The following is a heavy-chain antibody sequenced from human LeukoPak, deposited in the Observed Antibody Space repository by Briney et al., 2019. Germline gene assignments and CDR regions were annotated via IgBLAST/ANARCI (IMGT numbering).Heavy chain of an antibody. CDR2: ISATGGTT. Sequence: GGSLRLSCAASGFSFSTCAMSWVRQAPGKGLEWVSLISATGGTTYYADSVNGRFTISRDNSKNTLYLQMNSLRAEDTALYYVAKGTGNGYAYSFDYWGRETLVTVSS. J-gene: IGHJ4*02. CDR3: AKGTGNGYAYSFDY. V-gene: IGHV3-23*01. D-gene: IGHD3-16*01. CDR1: GFSFSTCA.